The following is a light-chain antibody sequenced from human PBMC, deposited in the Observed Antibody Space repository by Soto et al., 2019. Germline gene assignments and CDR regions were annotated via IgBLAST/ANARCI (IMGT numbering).Light chain of an antibody. Sequence: DIVMTQSPVTLSVSPGESATLSCRASQNIESNLAWYQQKPGQSPRLLIYTASTRASGIPARFGGSGYGTEFTLTISSLQSEDSAVYYCQQCNNWPPLTFGGGTKVEIK. CDR3: QQCNNWPPLT. CDR1: QNIESN. V-gene: IGKV3-15*01. J-gene: IGKJ4*01. CDR2: TAS.